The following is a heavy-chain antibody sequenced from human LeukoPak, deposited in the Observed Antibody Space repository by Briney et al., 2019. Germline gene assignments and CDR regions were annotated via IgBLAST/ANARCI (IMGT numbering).Heavy chain of an antibody. CDR2: IKSDGSET. Sequence: GGSLRLSCVTSGFTFSSFWMNWVRQAPGKGLEWVANIKSDGSETYYVDSVKGRFTISRDNAKNSLYLQMNSLRAEDTAVYYCSTLGQTLWGQGTLATVSS. J-gene: IGHJ4*02. CDR1: GFTFSSFW. CDR3: STLGQTL. D-gene: IGHD7-27*01. V-gene: IGHV3-7*01.